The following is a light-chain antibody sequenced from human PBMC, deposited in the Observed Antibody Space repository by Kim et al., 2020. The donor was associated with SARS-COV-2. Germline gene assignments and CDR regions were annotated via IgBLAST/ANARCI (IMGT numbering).Light chain of an antibody. CDR1: QSIGSY. CDR3: QQSRTIPYT. V-gene: IGKV1-39*01. CDR2: AAS. Sequence: DIQMTQSPSSLSAFVGDRVTITCRASQSIGSYVNWYQQKPGKAPNLLIYAASSLQSGVPSRFSGSGSGTDFTLTIRGLQPEDVASYYCQQSRTIPYTFGQGTKLEI. J-gene: IGKJ2*01.